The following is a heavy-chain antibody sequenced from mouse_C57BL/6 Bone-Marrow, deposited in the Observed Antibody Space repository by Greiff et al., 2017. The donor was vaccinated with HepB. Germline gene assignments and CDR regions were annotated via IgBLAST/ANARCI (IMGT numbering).Heavy chain of an antibody. V-gene: IGHV1-55*01. J-gene: IGHJ2*01. CDR1: GYTFTSYW. CDR3: ARRGGNYTEYYFDY. Sequence: QVHVKQPGAELVKPGASVKMSCKASGYTFTSYWITWVKQRPGQGLEWIGDIYPGSGSTNYNEKFKSKATLTVDTSSSTAYMQLSSLTSEDSAVYYCARRGGNYTEYYFDYWGQGTTLTVSS. CDR2: IYPGSGST. D-gene: IGHD2-1*01.